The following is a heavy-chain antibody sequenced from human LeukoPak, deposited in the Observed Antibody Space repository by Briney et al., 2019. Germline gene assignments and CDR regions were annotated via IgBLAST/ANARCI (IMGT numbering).Heavy chain of an antibody. CDR2: INHSGST. Sequence: SETLSLTCAVYGGSFSGYYWSWIRQPPGEGLEWIGEINHSGSTNYNPSLKSRVTISLDTSKNQFSLKLTSVTAADAAVYYCARDRRREGVHAFDVWGRGTMVTVSS. CDR1: GGSFSGYY. CDR3: ARDRRREGVHAFDV. J-gene: IGHJ3*01. D-gene: IGHD1-14*01. V-gene: IGHV4-34*01.